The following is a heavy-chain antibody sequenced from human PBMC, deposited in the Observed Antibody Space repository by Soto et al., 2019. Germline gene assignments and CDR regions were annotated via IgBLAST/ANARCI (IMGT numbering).Heavy chain of an antibody. CDR3: ARMVRGSNIDYYHYMDV. J-gene: IGHJ6*03. CDR1: GYTFRSHG. V-gene: IGHV1-18*01. Sequence: GASVNVSCKASGYTFRSHGISWVRQAPGQGLEWMGWISVDNGDTNYAQKLQGRVTVTTDTSTSTAYMELRSLRSEDTAVYYCARMVRGSNIDYYHYMDVWGKGTPVTVSS. D-gene: IGHD3-10*01. CDR2: ISVDNGDT.